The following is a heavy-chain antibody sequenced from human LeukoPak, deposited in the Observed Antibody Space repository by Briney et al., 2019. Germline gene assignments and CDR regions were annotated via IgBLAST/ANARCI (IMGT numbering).Heavy chain of an antibody. J-gene: IGHJ3*02. CDR2: ISSSSSYI. CDR3: AKPLTGYRNDAFDI. D-gene: IGHD3-9*01. V-gene: IGHV3-21*04. CDR1: GFTFSSYS. Sequence: GGSLRLSCAASGFTFSSYSMNWVRQAPGKGLEWVSSISSSSSYIYYADSVKGRFTISRDNAKNSLYLQMNSLRAEDTALYHCAKPLTGYRNDAFDIWGQGTMVTVSS.